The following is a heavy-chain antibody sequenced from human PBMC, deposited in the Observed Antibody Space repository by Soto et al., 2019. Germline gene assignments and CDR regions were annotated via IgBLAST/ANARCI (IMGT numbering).Heavy chain of an antibody. Sequence: PGESLKISCKGSGYSFTSYWIGWVRQMPGKGLVWLGFIYPGDSDTRYSPSFQGQVTFSADKSISTAYLQWSSLKASDTAMYYCARPDTAMVNGAFDIWGQGTMVTVSS. J-gene: IGHJ3*02. CDR2: IYPGDSDT. V-gene: IGHV5-51*01. CDR3: ARPDTAMVNGAFDI. D-gene: IGHD5-18*01. CDR1: GYSFTSYW.